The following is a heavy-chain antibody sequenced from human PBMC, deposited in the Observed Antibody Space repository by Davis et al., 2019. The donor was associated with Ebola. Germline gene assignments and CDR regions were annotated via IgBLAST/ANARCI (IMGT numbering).Heavy chain of an antibody. CDR1: GYTFTGYY. D-gene: IGHD2-15*01. CDR3: AREGNCSGGSCYYFDY. Sequence: ASVKVSCKASGYTFTGYYMHWVRQAPGQGLEWMGWINPNRGGTNYAQEFQGRVTMTRDTSISTAYMELTRLRSDDTAVFYCAREGNCSGGSCYYFDYWGQGTLVTVSS. CDR2: INPNRGGT. V-gene: IGHV1-2*02. J-gene: IGHJ4*02.